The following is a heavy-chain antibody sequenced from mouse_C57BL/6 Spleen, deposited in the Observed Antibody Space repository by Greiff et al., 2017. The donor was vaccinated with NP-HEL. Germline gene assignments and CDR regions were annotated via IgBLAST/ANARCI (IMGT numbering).Heavy chain of an antibody. CDR1: GYTFTSYW. CDR2: IYPGSGST. CDR3: ARFGDYERTFAY. J-gene: IGHJ3*01. Sequence: VQLQQSGAELVKPGASVKMSCKASGYTFTSYWITWVKQRPGQGLEWIGDIYPGSGSTNYNEKFKSKATLTVDTSSSTAYMQLSSLTSEDSAVYYCARFGDYERTFAYWGQGTLVTVSA. D-gene: IGHD2-4*01. V-gene: IGHV1-55*01.